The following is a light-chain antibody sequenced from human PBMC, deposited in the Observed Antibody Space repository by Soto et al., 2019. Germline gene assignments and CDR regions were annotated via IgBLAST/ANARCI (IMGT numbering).Light chain of an antibody. CDR1: SSNIGNNY. Sequence: QSVLTQPPSVSATPGQKGTIWCSGSSSNIGNNYVSWYQQFPGAAPKLLIYDNYWRPSGIPDRFSASKSGTSATLGITGLQTGDEADYYCATWDSSLSAVVVGGGTQLTVL. CDR3: ATWDSSLSAVV. CDR2: DNY. V-gene: IGLV1-51*01. J-gene: IGLJ2*01.